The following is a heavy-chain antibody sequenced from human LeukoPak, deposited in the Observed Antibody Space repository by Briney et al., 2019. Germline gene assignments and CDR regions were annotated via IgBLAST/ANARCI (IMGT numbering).Heavy chain of an antibody. V-gene: IGHV3-48*02. CDR3: ARDYAYAFDI. CDR1: GFTFSSYT. CDR2: VSDSTM. J-gene: IGHJ3*02. D-gene: IGHD3-16*01. Sequence: PGGSLRLSCAASGFTFSSYTMNWVRQAPGKGLEWVSYVSDSTMYYADSVKGRFTISRDNAKNSLYLQMNSLRDEDTAVYYCARDYAYAFDIWGQGTMVTVSA.